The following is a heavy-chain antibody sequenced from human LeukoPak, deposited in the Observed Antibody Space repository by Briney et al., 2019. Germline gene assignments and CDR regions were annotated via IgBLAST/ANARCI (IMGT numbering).Heavy chain of an antibody. D-gene: IGHD7-27*01. Sequence: PGGSLRLSCAASGFTFSSSAMSWVRQAPGKGLEWVSAIGGGGITTYYADSVKGRFTISRDNAKNSLYLQMNSLRAEDTAVYYCVRSPSNWARFDYWGQGTLVTVSS. CDR2: IGGGGITT. J-gene: IGHJ4*02. CDR3: VRSPSNWARFDY. CDR1: GFTFSSSA. V-gene: IGHV3-23*01.